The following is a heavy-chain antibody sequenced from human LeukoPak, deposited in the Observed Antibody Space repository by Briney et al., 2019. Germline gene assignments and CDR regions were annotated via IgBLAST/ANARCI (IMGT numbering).Heavy chain of an antibody. CDR1: GGSISSYY. J-gene: IGHJ6*03. CDR2: IYYSGST. CDR3: ARVVKVTRLLKNYYYYYMDV. Sequence: SETLSLTCTVSGGSISSYYWSWIRQPPGKGLEWIGYIYYSGSTNYNPSLKSRVTISVDTSKNHFSLKLSSVTAADTAVYYCARVVKVTRLLKNYYYYYMDVWGKGTTVTISS. V-gene: IGHV4-59*01. D-gene: IGHD2-21*02.